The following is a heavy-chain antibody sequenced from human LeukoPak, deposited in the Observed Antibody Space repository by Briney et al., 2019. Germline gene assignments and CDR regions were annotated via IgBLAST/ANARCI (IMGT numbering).Heavy chain of an antibody. CDR2: IDYSGST. D-gene: IGHD1-26*01. CDR3: ARLIVGATTGSHYYYGMDV. V-gene: IGHV4-59*01. J-gene: IGHJ6*02. CDR1: GGSISSYY. Sequence: SETLSLTCTVSGGSISSYYWSWIRQPPGKGLEWIGYIDYSGSTNYNPSLKSRVTISVDTSKNQFSLKLSSVTAADTAVYYCARLIVGATTGSHYYYGMDVWGQGTTVTVSS.